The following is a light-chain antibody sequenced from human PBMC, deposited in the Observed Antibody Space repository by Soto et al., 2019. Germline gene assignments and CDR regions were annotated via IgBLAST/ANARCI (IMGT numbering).Light chain of an antibody. CDR1: KSVGGD. CDR3: QQYGSSPIT. CDR2: DAS. Sequence: EIVMTQSPATLSLSPGERATLSCRASKSVGGDLVWYQQHPGQAPRLLIYDASSRATGIPDRFSGSGSGTDFTLTISRLEPEDFAVYYCQQYGSSPITFGQGTRLEIK. J-gene: IGKJ5*01. V-gene: IGKV3-20*01.